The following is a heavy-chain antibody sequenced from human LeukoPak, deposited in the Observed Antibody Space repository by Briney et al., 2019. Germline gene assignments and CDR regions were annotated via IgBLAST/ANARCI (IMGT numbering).Heavy chain of an antibody. J-gene: IGHJ5*02. D-gene: IGHD2-15*01. V-gene: IGHV3-7*01. Sequence: GGSLRLSCSASGFTCSSYWMSWVRQAPGKGLEWVANIKQDGSEKYYVDSVKGRFTISRDNAKNSLYLQMNSLRAEDTAVYYCARDSYCSGGSCYGTIWFDPWGQGTLVTVSS. CDR2: IKQDGSEK. CDR1: GFTCSSYW. CDR3: ARDSYCSGGSCYGTIWFDP.